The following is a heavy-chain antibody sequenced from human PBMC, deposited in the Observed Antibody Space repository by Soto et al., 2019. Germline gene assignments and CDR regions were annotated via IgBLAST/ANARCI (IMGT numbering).Heavy chain of an antibody. CDR2: IIPVFGTT. J-gene: IGHJ4*02. CDR1: GGPLTGYA. CDR3: SISNSYGRGDF. Sequence: QVQLVQSGAEVKRPGSSVRVSCKVSGGPLTGYACAWGRQAPGQGLEWMEGIIPVFGTTDYAQKFQGRVTITADQSTGTAYLDLFSLRSEDTAIYYCSISNSYGRGDFWGQGTLVTVSS. D-gene: IGHD4-17*01. V-gene: IGHV1-69*01.